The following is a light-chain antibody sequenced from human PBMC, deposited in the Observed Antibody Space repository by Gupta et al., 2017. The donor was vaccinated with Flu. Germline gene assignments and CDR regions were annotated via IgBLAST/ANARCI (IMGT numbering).Light chain of an antibody. Sequence: DIQMTQSPSTLSASVGDRVTITCRASQNINTWLAWYQRHPGKAPKVLIYKASYLGSGVPSRFSGSGSGTEFTLTINSLQPDDFATYFCQQYKNYPLTFGGGTKLEIK. CDR2: KAS. CDR1: QNINTW. V-gene: IGKV1-5*03. CDR3: QQYKNYPLT. J-gene: IGKJ4*01.